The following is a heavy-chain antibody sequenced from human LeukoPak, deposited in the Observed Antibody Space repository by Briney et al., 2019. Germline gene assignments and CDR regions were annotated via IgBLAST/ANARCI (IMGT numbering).Heavy chain of an antibody. CDR2: IFPGDSET. V-gene: IGHV5-51*01. CDR1: GYRFNNYG. D-gene: IGHD3-22*01. J-gene: IGHJ4*02. CDR3: ARRYDSSGYYPLDYFDH. Sequence: GESLKISCTGSGYRFNNYGIVWVRQTPGEGLQWMGIIFPGDSETRYSPSFEGQVTFSADKSNTTAYLHWSSLKASDNAMYYCARRYDSSGYYPLDYFDHWGQGSLVTVSS.